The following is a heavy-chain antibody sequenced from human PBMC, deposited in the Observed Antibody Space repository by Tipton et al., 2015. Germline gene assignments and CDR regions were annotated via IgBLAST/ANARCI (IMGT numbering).Heavy chain of an antibody. CDR1: GYSISTDYY. CDR2: ISHSGST. CDR3: ARARGRHGGLFDS. Sequence: TLSLTCAVSGYSISTDYYWGWIRQPPGKGLEWIGTISHSGSTYYNPSLKSRVTISVDTSKTQFSLKMSSVTASDTAVYYCARARGRHGGLFDSWGQGILVTVSS. D-gene: IGHD4-23*01. V-gene: IGHV4-38-2*01. J-gene: IGHJ4*02.